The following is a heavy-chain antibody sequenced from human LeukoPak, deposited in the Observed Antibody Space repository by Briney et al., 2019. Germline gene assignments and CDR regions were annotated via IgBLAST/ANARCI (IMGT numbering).Heavy chain of an antibody. CDR2: INHSGST. CDR3: ARGTKPDYYDSSGYYYDGWFDP. V-gene: IGHV4-34*01. Sequence: SETLSLTCAVYGGSFSGYYWSWIRQPPGKGLEWIGEINHSGSTNYNPSLKSRVTISVDTSKNQFPLKLSSVTAADTAVYYCARGTKPDYYDSSGYYYDGWFDPWGQGTLVTVSS. CDR1: GGSFSGYY. D-gene: IGHD3-22*01. J-gene: IGHJ5*02.